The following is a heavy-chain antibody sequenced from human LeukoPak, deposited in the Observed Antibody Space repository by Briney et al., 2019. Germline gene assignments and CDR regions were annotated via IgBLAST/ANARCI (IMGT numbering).Heavy chain of an antibody. D-gene: IGHD1-26*01. CDR2: ISNSGSTI. V-gene: IGHV3-48*03. J-gene: IGHJ4*02. CDR1: GFTLNVYE. CDR3: ARGGGSYPFFDY. Sequence: PGGSLRLSCAASGFTLNVYEVNWVRQAPGMGLEWLSYISNSGSTIYYADSVKGRFTISRDNAKKSLYLQMNSLRAEDTAVFYCARGGGSYPFFDYWGQGVLVTVSS.